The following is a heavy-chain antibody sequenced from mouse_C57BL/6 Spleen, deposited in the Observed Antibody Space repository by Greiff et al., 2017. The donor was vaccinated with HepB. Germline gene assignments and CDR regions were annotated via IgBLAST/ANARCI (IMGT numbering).Heavy chain of an antibody. CDR1: GFTFSDYG. V-gene: IGHV5-17*01. J-gene: IGHJ4*01. Sequence: EVQLVESGGGLVKPGGSLKLSCAASGFTFSDYGMHWVRQAPEKGLEWVAYISSGSSTIYYADTVKGRFTISRDNAKNTLFLQMTSLRSEDTALYYCASPYGYAMDYWGQGTSVTVSS. CDR2: ISSGSSTI. D-gene: IGHD2-10*02. CDR3: ASPYGYAMDY.